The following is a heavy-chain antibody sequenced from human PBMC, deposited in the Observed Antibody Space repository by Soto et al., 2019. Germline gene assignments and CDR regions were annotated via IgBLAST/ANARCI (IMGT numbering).Heavy chain of an antibody. Sequence: PGGSPALCSAASGLPLSSYTMCWVSQTPGKGLEWVSAISGMDGSTYYADPVKGRFTISRDNTKNTLYLQKNSLRAEDTAVYYGSKLDYIGVVPAAADYWGQGTQVPV. V-gene: IGHV3-23*01. J-gene: IGHJ4*02. CDR1: GLPLSSYT. D-gene: IGHD2-2*01. CDR3: SKLDYIGVVPAAADY. CDR2: ISGMDGST.